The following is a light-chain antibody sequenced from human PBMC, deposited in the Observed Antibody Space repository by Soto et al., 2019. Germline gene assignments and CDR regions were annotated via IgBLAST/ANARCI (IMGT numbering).Light chain of an antibody. V-gene: IGLV2-23*01. CDR3: CSYAHDTRSGTVV. Sequence: QSVLTQPASVSGSPGQSITISCTGTSSDVGSYNLVSWYQQNPGKAPKLMIYEGTKRPSGVSARFSGSKSGNTASMTISGLQAEDEADYDCCSYAHDTRSGTVVFGGGTKVTVL. CDR1: SSDVGSYNL. J-gene: IGLJ2*01. CDR2: EGT.